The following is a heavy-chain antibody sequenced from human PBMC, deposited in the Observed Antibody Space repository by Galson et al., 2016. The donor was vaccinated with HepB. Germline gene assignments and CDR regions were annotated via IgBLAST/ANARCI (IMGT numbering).Heavy chain of an antibody. J-gene: IGHJ4*02. CDR2: ISSGGGTR. Sequence: SLRLSCAASGFTLSSHWMSWVRQAPGKGLEWVAGISSGGGTRDYADSVKGRFTISRDNSKNTLYLQMDMLRVEDTAVYYCARDLQSHFFDYWGRGVLVTVSS. CDR1: GFTLSSHW. CDR3: ARDLQSHFFDY. V-gene: IGHV3-23*01. D-gene: IGHD3-3*02.